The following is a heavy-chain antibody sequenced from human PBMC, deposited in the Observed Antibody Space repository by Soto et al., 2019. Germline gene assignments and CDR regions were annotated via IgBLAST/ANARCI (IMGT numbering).Heavy chain of an antibody. CDR3: ARDLPLGYSYGYGY. CDR2: INPNSGGR. Sequence: GASVKVSCKASGYTFTGYYMHWVRQAPGQGLEWMGWINPNSGGRDYAQKFQGRVTMTRDTSISTAYMELSRLRSDDTAVYYCARDLPLGYSYGYGYWGQGTLVTVSS. J-gene: IGHJ4*02. V-gene: IGHV1-2*02. CDR1: GYTFTGYY. D-gene: IGHD5-18*01.